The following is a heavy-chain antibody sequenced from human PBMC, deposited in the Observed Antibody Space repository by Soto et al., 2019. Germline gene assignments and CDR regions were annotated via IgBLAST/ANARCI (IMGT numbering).Heavy chain of an antibody. CDR3: ARDIGVTDYRLDY. V-gene: IGHV3-33*01. CDR2: IWFDGSRK. Sequence: QVQLVESGGGVVQPGRSLRLSCAASGFTFTNYGFHWVRQAPDKGLEWVAVIWFDGSRKYYVDSVKGRFTISRDSSKNTLYLQMDSLRADDTAVYYCARDIGVTDYRLDYWGQGTLVIVSS. J-gene: IGHJ4*02. CDR1: GFTFTNYG. D-gene: IGHD2-21*02.